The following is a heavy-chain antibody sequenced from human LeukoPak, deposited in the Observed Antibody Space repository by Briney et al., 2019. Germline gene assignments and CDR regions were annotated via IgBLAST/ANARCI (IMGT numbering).Heavy chain of an antibody. CDR3: AKAWDYYDSSGSTDY. J-gene: IGHJ4*02. CDR2: ISSSGSTI. Sequence: SGGSLRLSCAASGFTFSSYEMNWVRQAPGKGLEWVSYISSSGSTIYYADSVKGRFTISRDNAKNSLYLQMNSLRAEDTAVYYCAKAWDYYDSSGSTDYWGQGTLVTVSS. CDR1: GFTFSSYE. D-gene: IGHD3-22*01. V-gene: IGHV3-48*03.